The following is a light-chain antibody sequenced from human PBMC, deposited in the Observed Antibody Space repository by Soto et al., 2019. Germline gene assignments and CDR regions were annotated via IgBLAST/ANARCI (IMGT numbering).Light chain of an antibody. Sequence: QSALTQPPSASGSPGQSVTISCTGTSSDIGGYNSVSWYQQHPGKAPRLMIYEVNKRPSGVPDRFSGSKSGYTASLTVSGLQTEDEAFYYCCAYGGSGNWVFGGGTKLTVL. V-gene: IGLV2-8*01. CDR3: CAYGGSGNWV. CDR2: EVN. CDR1: SSDIGGYNS. J-gene: IGLJ3*02.